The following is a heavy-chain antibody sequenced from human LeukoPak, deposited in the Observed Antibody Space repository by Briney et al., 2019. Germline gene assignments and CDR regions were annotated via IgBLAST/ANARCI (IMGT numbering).Heavy chain of an antibody. V-gene: IGHV3-23*01. CDR3: AVCSGWFERVFDY. CDR2: VSGSGGST. CDR1: GFTFSSYA. J-gene: IGHJ4*02. Sequence: EGSLRLSCAASGFTFSSYAMSWVRQAPGKGLEGVSAVSGSGGSTYYADSVKGRFTISRANSKTTLYLQMNSLRAEDTAVYYCAVCSGWFERVFDYWGQGTLVTVSS. D-gene: IGHD6-19*01.